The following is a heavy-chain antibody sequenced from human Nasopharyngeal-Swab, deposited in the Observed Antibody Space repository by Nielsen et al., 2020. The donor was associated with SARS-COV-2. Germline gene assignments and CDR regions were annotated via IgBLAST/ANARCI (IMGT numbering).Heavy chain of an antibody. CDR2: IYWDDDK. V-gene: IGHV2-5*02. Sequence: SGPTLVKPTQTLTLTCTFSGFSLSTSGVGVGWIRQPPGKALERLALIYWDDDKRYSPSLKSRLTITKDTSKNQVVLTMTNMDPVDTATYYCAHSAAYYYDSSGYYPEGFDYWGQGTPVTVSS. J-gene: IGHJ4*02. CDR3: AHSAAYYYDSSGYYPEGFDY. CDR1: GFSLSTSGVG. D-gene: IGHD3-22*01.